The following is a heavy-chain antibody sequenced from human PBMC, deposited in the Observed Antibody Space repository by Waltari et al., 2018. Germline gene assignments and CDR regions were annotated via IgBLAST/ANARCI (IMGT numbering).Heavy chain of an antibody. CDR1: GGTFSSYA. V-gene: IGHV1-69*08. CDR2: IIPSFGTA. D-gene: IGHD3-22*01. Sequence: QVQLVQSGAEVKKPGSSVKVSCKASGGTFSSYAISWVRQAPGQGLEWMGRIIPSFGTANYAQKFQCRVTITADKSTSTAYMELSSLRSEDTAVYYCASPTYYYDSSGYYFQHWGQGTLVTVSS. J-gene: IGHJ1*01. CDR3: ASPTYYYDSSGYYFQH.